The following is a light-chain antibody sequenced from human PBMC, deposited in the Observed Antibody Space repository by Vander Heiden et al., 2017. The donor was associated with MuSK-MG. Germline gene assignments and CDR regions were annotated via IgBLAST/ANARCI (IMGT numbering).Light chain of an antibody. J-gene: IGKJ2*02. CDR1: QSVSSSF. CDR3: QQYGSSRT. V-gene: IGKV3-20*01. CDR2: GAS. Sequence: EIVLTQSPGTVSLSPGERATLSCRASQSVSSSFLAWYQQKPGQAPRLLIYGASNRATGIPDRFSGSGSGTDFTLSISRLEPEDFAVYYCQQYGSSRTFGQGTKLEIK.